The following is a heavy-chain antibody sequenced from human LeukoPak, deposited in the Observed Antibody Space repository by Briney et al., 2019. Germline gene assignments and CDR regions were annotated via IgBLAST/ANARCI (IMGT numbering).Heavy chain of an antibody. Sequence: KPSETLSLTCTVSGGSISSSSYYWGWIRQPPGKGLEWIGNVYYSGITYYNPSLKSRVTISVDKSKNQFSLKLSSVTAAGTAVYYCGRSGETGDPPFDYWGQGTLVTVSS. CDR2: VYYSGIT. CDR3: GRSGETGDPPFDY. CDR1: GGSISSSSYY. J-gene: IGHJ4*02. V-gene: IGHV4-39*07. D-gene: IGHD7-27*01.